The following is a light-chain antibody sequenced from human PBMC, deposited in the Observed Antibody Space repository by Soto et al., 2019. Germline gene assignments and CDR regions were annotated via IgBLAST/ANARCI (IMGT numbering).Light chain of an antibody. V-gene: IGLV1-44*01. J-gene: IGLJ2*01. CDR1: SSNIGSNT. CDR3: AAWDDSLNGQGV. Sequence: QPVLTQPPSASGTPGQRVTISCSGSSSNIGSNTVNWYQQLPGTAPKLLIYSNNQRPSGVPDRFSVSKSGTSASLAISGLQSEDEADYYCAAWDDSLNGQGVFGGGTKLTVL. CDR2: SNN.